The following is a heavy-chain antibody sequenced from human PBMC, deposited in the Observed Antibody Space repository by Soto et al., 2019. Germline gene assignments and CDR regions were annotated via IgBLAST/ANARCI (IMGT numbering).Heavy chain of an antibody. CDR3: ARLNWKGLAYYFDY. CDR2: IIPIFGTA. J-gene: IGHJ4*02. D-gene: IGHD1-1*01. CDR1: GGTFSSYA. Sequence: SVKVSCKASGGTFSSYAISWVRQAPGQGLEWMGGIIPIFGTANYAQKFQGRVTITADESTSTAYMELSSLRSEDTAVYYCARLNWKGLAYYFDYWGQGTRVTVSS. V-gene: IGHV1-69*13.